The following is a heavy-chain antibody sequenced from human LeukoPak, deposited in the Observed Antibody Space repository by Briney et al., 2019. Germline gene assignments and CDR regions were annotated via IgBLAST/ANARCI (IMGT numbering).Heavy chain of an antibody. CDR3: ARPHSGYSLDA. J-gene: IGHJ5*02. Sequence: GGSLRLSCAASGFTFSDYYMSWIRQAPGKGLEWISYISSSSGSTIYYTDSVKGRFTISRDNAKNSLYPQMNSLTAEDTAVYYCARPHSGYSLDAWGQGTLVTVSS. D-gene: IGHD3-22*01. CDR1: GFTFSDYY. V-gene: IGHV3-11*01. CDR2: ISSSSGSTI.